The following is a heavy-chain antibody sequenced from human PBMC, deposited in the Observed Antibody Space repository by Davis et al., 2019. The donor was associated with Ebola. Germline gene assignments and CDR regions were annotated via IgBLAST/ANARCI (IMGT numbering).Heavy chain of an antibody. Sequence: GEFLKISCAASGFTFSSYSMNWVRQAPGKGLEWVSSISSSSSYIYYADSVKGRFTISRDNAKNSLYLQMNSLRAEDTAVYYCARVKMVYAIGYYGMDVWGQGTTVTVSS. J-gene: IGHJ6*02. CDR2: ISSSSSYI. CDR1: GFTFSSYS. CDR3: ARVKMVYAIGYYGMDV. V-gene: IGHV3-21*01. D-gene: IGHD2-8*01.